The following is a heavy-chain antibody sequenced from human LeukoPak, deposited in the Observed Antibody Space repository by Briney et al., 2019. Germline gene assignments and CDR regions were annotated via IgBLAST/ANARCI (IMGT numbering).Heavy chain of an antibody. V-gene: IGHV5-51*01. J-gene: IGHJ2*01. CDR3: AREQWLVARYFDL. CDR1: GYSFTTYW. CDR2: IYPGDSDT. D-gene: IGHD6-19*01. Sequence: GESLKISCKGSGYSFTTYWIGWVRQMPGKGLEWMGIIYPGDSDTRYSPSFQGQVTISADKSISTAYLQWSSLKASDTAMYYCAREQWLVARYFDLWGRGTLVTVSS.